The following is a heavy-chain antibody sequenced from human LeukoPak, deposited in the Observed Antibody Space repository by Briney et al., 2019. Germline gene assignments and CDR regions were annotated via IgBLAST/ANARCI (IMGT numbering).Heavy chain of an antibody. CDR3: ARGSVRRSGYRIYYYYYYGMDV. CDR2: MNPNSGNT. V-gene: IGHV1-8*02. J-gene: IGHJ6*02. D-gene: IGHD3-22*01. CDR1: GYTFTSYD. Sequence: ASVKVSCKASGYTFTSYDINWVRQATGQGLEWMGWMNPNSGNTGSAQKFQGRVTMTRNTSISTAYMELSSLRSEDTAVYYCARGSVRRSGYRIYYYYYYGMDVWGQGTTVTVSS.